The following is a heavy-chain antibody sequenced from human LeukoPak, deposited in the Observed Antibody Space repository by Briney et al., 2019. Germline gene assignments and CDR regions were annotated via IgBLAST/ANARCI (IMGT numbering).Heavy chain of an antibody. CDR2: IYTSGST. Sequence: SETLSLTCTVSGGSISSYYWSWIRQPAGKGLEWIGRIYTSGSTNYNPSLKSRVTISVDTSKNQFSLKLSSVTAADTAVYYCARGEIAAAGTNFDYRGQGTLVTVSS. D-gene: IGHD6-13*01. CDR1: GGSISSYY. CDR3: ARGEIAAAGTNFDY. J-gene: IGHJ4*02. V-gene: IGHV4-4*07.